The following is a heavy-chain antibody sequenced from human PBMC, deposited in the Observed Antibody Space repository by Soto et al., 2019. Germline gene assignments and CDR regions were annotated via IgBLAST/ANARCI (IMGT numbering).Heavy chain of an antibody. Sequence: SETLSLTCAVYGGSFSGYYWTWIRQPPGKGLEWIGEINRSGSTNYKPSLRGRATISVDTSKNQVSLKVSSVTAADTAVYYCARGRTLITGNSLDYWGQGTLVTVSS. CDR2: INRSGST. CDR1: GGSFSGYY. J-gene: IGHJ4*02. V-gene: IGHV4-34*01. D-gene: IGHD1-20*01. CDR3: ARGRTLITGNSLDY.